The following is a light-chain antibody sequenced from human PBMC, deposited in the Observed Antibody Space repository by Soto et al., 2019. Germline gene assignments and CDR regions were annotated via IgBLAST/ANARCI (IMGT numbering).Light chain of an antibody. Sequence: SSELTQPPSVSVSQGQTASITCSGDKLGGKYVCWYQQKPGQSPVLVIYEDSKRPSGIPERFSGSNSGNTATLTISGTQAMDEADYYCQAWDSSVVFGGGTKLTVL. J-gene: IGLJ2*01. CDR1: KLGGKY. CDR3: QAWDSSVV. V-gene: IGLV3-1*01. CDR2: EDS.